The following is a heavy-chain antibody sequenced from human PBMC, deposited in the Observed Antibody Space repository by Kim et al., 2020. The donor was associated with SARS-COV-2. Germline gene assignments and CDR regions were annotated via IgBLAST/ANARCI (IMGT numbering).Heavy chain of an antibody. CDR3: TRDRQGLWYANDH. Sequence: ASVKVSCKASGYSFVIYGISWVRQAPGQGLEWMGWINTHTGDTKYAQNIEARVTMTTDTSTSTVYMELRSLKSDDTAVYYCTRDRQGLWYANDHWGQGTQVTVSS. CDR1: GYSFVIYG. D-gene: IGHD6-13*01. V-gene: IGHV1-18*01. J-gene: IGHJ4*02. CDR2: INTHTGDT.